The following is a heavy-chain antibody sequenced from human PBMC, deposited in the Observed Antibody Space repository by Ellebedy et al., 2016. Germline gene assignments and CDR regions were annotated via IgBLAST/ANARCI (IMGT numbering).Heavy chain of an antibody. CDR1: GGSISSSSYY. Sequence: SETLSLTCTVSGGSISSSSYYWGWIRQPPGKGLEWIGSIYYSGSTYYNPSLKSRVTISVDTSKNQFSLKLSSVTAADTAVYYCARHRLPYFDYWGQGTLVTVSS. V-gene: IGHV4-39*01. CDR3: ARHRLPYFDY. CDR2: IYYSGST. J-gene: IGHJ4*02.